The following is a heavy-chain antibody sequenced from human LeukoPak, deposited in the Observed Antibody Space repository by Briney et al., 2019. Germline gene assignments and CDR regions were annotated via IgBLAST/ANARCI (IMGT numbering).Heavy chain of an antibody. CDR2: ISGSGGST. CDR1: GFTFSSYA. V-gene: IGHV3-23*01. Sequence: PGGSPRLSCAASGFTFSSYAMSWVRQAPGKGLEWVSAISGSGGSTYYADSVKGRFTISRDNSKNTLYLQMNSLRAEDTAVYYCAKDNSIFGVDGGVADYWGQGTLVTVSS. D-gene: IGHD3-3*01. CDR3: AKDNSIFGVDGGVADY. J-gene: IGHJ4*02.